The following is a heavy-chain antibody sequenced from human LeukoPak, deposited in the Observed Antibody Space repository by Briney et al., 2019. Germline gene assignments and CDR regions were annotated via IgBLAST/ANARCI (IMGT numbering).Heavy chain of an antibody. CDR3: ARAGGSTVSHSDY. Sequence: GGSLRLSCAASGFTFSDFWMSWVRQAPGKGLECEASTNEAGGDKLYVDSVKGRFTISRDNSKNSLSLQMNSLTAEDTAVHYCARAGGSTVSHSDYWGQGTLVTVSS. V-gene: IGHV3-7*01. CDR1: GFTFSDFW. CDR2: TNEAGGDK. J-gene: IGHJ4*02. D-gene: IGHD4-17*01.